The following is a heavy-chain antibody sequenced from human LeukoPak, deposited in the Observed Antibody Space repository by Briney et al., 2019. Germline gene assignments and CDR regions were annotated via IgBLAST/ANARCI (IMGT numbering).Heavy chain of an antibody. J-gene: IGHJ6*02. CDR3: AKRYDTGYYYGMDV. V-gene: IGHV3-30*18. CDR1: GFTFRNAW. D-gene: IGHD3-9*01. Sequence: GGSLRLSCAASGFTFRNAWISWVRQAPGKGLGLVAVISYDGSNKYYADSVKGRFTISRDNSKNTLYLQMNSLRAEDTAVYYCAKRYDTGYYYGMDVWGQGTTVTVSS. CDR2: ISYDGSNK.